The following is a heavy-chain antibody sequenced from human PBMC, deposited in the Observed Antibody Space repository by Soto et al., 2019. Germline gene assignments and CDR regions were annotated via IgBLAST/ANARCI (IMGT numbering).Heavy chain of an antibody. J-gene: IGHJ4*02. CDR2: ISGSGGST. Sequence: EVQLLESGGGLVQPGGSLRLSCAASGFTFSSYAMSWVRQAPGKGLEWVSAISGSGGSTYYADSVKGRFTISRDNSKNTLYLQMNSLRAEDTAVYYCAKPLVVHSGSYRNTFDYWGQGTLVTVSS. CDR1: GFTFSSYA. D-gene: IGHD1-26*01. CDR3: AKPLVVHSGSYRNTFDY. V-gene: IGHV3-23*01.